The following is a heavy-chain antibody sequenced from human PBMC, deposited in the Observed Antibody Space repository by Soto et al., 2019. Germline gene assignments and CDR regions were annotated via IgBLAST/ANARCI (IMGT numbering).Heavy chain of an antibody. D-gene: IGHD3-3*01. J-gene: IGHJ5*02. CDR3: ARDGYDFWSGYIWFDP. V-gene: IGHV1-18*01. Sequence: GASVKVSCKASGYTFTSYGISWVRQAPGQGLEWMGWISAYNGNTNYAQKLQGRVTMTTDTSTSTAYMELRSLRSDDTAVYYCARDGYDFWSGYIWFDPWGQGTLVTVS. CDR1: GYTFTSYG. CDR2: ISAYNGNT.